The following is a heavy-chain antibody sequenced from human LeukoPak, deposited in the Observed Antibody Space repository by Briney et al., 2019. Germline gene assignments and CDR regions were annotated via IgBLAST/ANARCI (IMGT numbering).Heavy chain of an antibody. Sequence: SETLSLTCTVSGGSISSYYWSWIRQPPGRGLEWIGYIYYSGSTNYNPSLKSRITISVDTSKNQFSLKLSSATAADTAVYYFARGPGVTNDAFDIWGQGTMVTVSS. CDR3: ARGPGVTNDAFDI. D-gene: IGHD3-10*01. CDR2: IYYSGST. J-gene: IGHJ3*02. CDR1: GGSISSYY. V-gene: IGHV4-59*01.